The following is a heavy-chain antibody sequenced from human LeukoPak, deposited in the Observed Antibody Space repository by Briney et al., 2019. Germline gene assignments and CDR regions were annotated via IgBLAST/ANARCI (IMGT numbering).Heavy chain of an antibody. V-gene: IGHV1-69*13. Sequence: ASVKVSCKASGGTFSSYAISWVRQAPGQGLEWMGGIIPIFGTANYAQKFQGRVTITADESTSTAYMELSSLRSEDTAMYYCARGNCSSTSCYLWFDPWGQGTLVTVSS. J-gene: IGHJ5*02. CDR2: IIPIFGTA. D-gene: IGHD2-2*01. CDR1: GGTFSSYA. CDR3: ARGNCSSTSCYLWFDP.